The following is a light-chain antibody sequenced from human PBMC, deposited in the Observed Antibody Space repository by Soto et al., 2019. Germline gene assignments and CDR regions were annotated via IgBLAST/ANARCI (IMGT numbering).Light chain of an antibody. J-gene: IGKJ1*01. CDR2: AAS. Sequence: DIQMTQSPSTLSASVGDRVTITCRASQGINSWLAWYQQKPGQAPKLLIYAASSLQSGVPSRFSGSGSGTDFTLTISSLQPEDFATYYCQQSYSTWTFGQGTKVDIK. CDR1: QGINSW. CDR3: QQSYSTWT. V-gene: IGKV1-39*01.